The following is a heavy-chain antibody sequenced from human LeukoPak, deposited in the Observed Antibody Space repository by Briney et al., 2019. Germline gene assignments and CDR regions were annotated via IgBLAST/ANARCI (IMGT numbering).Heavy chain of an antibody. CDR2: IYPGDSDT. J-gene: IGHJ4*02. CDR3: ARHLGREVVPAAVFDY. V-gene: IGHV5-51*01. D-gene: IGHD2-2*01. CDR1: GYSFTSYW. Sequence: GESLKISCKGSGYSFTSYWIGWVRQMPGKGLEWMEIIYPGDSDTRYSPSFQGQVTISAEKSIRTAYLQWSSLKASDTAMYYCARHLGREVVPAAVFDYWGQGTLVTVSS.